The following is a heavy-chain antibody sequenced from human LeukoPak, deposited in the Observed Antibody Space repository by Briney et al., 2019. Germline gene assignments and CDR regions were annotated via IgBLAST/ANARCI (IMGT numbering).Heavy chain of an antibody. J-gene: IGHJ4*02. D-gene: IGHD4-17*01. Sequence: GESLKISCKGSGYSFTSYGMSWVRQAPGQGLEWMGWISAYNGNTNYAQKLQGRVAMTRNTSISTAYMELSSLRSEDTAVYYCARGLGTVTTVYYWGQGTLVTVSS. CDR2: ISAYNGNT. CDR1: GYSFTSYG. CDR3: ARGLGTVTTVYY. V-gene: IGHV1-18*01.